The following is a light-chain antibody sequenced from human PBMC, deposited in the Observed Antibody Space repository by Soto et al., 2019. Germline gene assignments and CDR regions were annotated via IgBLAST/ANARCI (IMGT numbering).Light chain of an antibody. J-gene: IGLJ1*01. CDR2: IND. Sequence: QSVLTQSPSASGAPGQRVTIACSGGSSNIGSNTVNWYQQLPETAPKLLIYINDQRPSGVPDRFSGSKSGTSASLAISGLQSEDEADYYCCSYAGSFYVFGTWTKVTAL. CDR1: SSNIGSNT. CDR3: CSYAGSFYV. V-gene: IGLV1-44*01.